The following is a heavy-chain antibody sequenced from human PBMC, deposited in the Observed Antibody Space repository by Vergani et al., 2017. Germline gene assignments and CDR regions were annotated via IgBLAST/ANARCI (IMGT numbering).Heavy chain of an antibody. CDR2: IYYSGST. J-gene: IGHJ3*02. V-gene: IGHV4-39*01. Sequence: QLQLQESGPGLVKPSETLSLTCTVSGGSISSSSYYWGWIRQPPGKGLEWIGSIYYSGSTYYNPSLKSRVTISVDTSKNQFSLKLSSVTAADTAVYYCARHIGILWFGAPGAFDIWGQGTMVTVSS. CDR3: ARHIGILWFGAPGAFDI. CDR1: GGSISSSSYY. D-gene: IGHD3-10*01.